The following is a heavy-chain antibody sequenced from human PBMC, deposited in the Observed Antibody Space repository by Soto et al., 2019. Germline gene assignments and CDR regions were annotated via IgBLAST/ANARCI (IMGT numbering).Heavy chain of an antibody. CDR2: INPDGSDT. V-gene: IGHV3-74*01. CDR3: ARPTVTLHY. D-gene: IGHD4-17*01. CDR1: GFTFSSYW. J-gene: IGHJ4*02. Sequence: EVQLVESGGGLVQPGGSLSLSCAASGFTFSSYWMHWVRQAPGKGLVWVARINPDGSDTIYADSVKGRFTISRDNAKNTLYLQMSSLRADDTAVYYCARPTVTLHYWGQGTLVAVSS.